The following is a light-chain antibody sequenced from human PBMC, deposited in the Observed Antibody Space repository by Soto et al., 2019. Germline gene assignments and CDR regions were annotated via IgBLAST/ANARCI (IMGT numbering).Light chain of an antibody. CDR1: QSVRSS. J-gene: IGKJ1*01. Sequence: EIVMTQSPATLSVSPGERATLSCRASQSVRSSLAWYQQTPGQAPRLLIYGASNRATGIPDRFSGSGSGTDFTLTISRLEPEDFAVYYCQQYGSSGTFGQGTKVDIK. CDR2: GAS. CDR3: QQYGSSGT. V-gene: IGKV3-20*01.